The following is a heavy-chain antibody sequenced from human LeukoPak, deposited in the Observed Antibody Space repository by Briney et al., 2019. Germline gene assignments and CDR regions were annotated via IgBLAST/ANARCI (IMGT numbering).Heavy chain of an antibody. CDR3: ARDRPADY. Sequence: PSETLSLTCAVSGGSISSGGYSWSWIRQPPGKGLEWIGYIYHSGSTYYNPSLKSRVTISVDRSKNQFSLKLSSVTAADTAVYYCARDRPADYWGQGTLVSVSS. D-gene: IGHD6-6*01. CDR1: GGSISSGGYS. J-gene: IGHJ4*02. CDR2: IYHSGST. V-gene: IGHV4-30-2*01.